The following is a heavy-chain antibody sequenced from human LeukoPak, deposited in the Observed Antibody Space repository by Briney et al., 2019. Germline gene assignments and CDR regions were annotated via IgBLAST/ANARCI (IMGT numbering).Heavy chain of an antibody. Sequence: PSETLSLTCTVSGGSISSGSYYWSWIRQPAGKGLEWIGRIYTSGSTNYNPSLKSRVTISVDTSKNQFSLKLSSVTAADTAVYYCARELWFGESPNAFDIWGQGTMVTVSS. CDR1: GGSISSGSYY. D-gene: IGHD3-10*01. V-gene: IGHV4-61*02. CDR3: ARELWFGESPNAFDI. CDR2: IYTSGST. J-gene: IGHJ3*02.